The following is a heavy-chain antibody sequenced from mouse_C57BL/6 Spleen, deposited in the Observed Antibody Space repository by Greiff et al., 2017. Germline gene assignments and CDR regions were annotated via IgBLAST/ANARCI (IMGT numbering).Heavy chain of an antibody. Sequence: QVQLQQPGAELVKPGASVKLSCKASGYTFTSSWMHWVKPRHGQGLEWIGMIHPNSGSTNYNEKFKSKATLTVDKSSSTAYMQLSRLTSEDSAVYYCASVGSYYGSSYNYFDYWGQGTTLTVSS. V-gene: IGHV1-64*01. D-gene: IGHD1-1*01. J-gene: IGHJ2*01. CDR3: ASVGSYYGSSYNYFDY. CDR2: IHPNSGST. CDR1: GYTFTSSW.